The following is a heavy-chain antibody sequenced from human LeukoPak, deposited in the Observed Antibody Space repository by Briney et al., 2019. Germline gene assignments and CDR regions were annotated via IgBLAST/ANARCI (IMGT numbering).Heavy chain of an antibody. Sequence: SETLSLTCTVSGGSISSYYWSWIRQPPGKGLEWIGYIYYSGSTNYNPSLKSRVTISVDTSKNQFSLKLSSVTAADTAVYHCARKGGYYDSSGPFDYWGQGTLVTVSS. V-gene: IGHV4-59*01. J-gene: IGHJ4*02. CDR2: IYYSGST. CDR1: GGSISSYY. D-gene: IGHD3-22*01. CDR3: ARKGGYYDSSGPFDY.